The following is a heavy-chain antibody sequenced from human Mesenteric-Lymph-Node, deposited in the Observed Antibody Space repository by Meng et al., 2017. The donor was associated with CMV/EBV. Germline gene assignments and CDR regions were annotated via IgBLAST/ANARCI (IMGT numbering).Heavy chain of an antibody. D-gene: IGHD3-10*01. CDR2: IGPSGSRT. V-gene: IGHV3-48*03. CDR3: ARDRGTGVGEDGMDV. J-gene: IGHJ6*02. Sequence: GGSLRLSCAASGFTFSSYEMHWVRQAPGKGLEWVSYIGPSGSRTYNVESVRGRFTISRDNAKNSLYLQMYSLRADDTAVYYCARDRGTGVGEDGMDVWGQGTTVTVSS. CDR1: GFTFSSYE.